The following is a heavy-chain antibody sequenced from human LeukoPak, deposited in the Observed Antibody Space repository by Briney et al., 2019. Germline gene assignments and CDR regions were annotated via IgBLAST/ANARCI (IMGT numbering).Heavy chain of an antibody. CDR2: ISGSGGST. V-gene: IGHV3-23*01. CDR1: GFTFSSYA. J-gene: IGHJ3*02. CDR3: ASGSYYMISYAFDI. D-gene: IGHD1-26*01. Sequence: GGSLRLSCAASGFTFSSYAMSWVRQAPGKGLEWVSAISGSGGSTYYADSVKGRFTISRDNTKNSLYLQMNSLRVEDTAVYYCASGSYYMISYAFDIWGQGTTVTVSS.